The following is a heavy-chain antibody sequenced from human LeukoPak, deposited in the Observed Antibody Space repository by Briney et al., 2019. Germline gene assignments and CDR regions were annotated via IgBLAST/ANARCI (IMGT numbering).Heavy chain of an antibody. V-gene: IGHV3-23*01. CDR3: AKGESSGWYSAPLGLDY. Sequence: GGSLRLSCAASGFTSSSYAMSWVRQAPGKGLEWVSVISGSGGSTYYADSVKGRFTISRDNSKNTLYLQMNSLRAEDTAVYYCAKGESSGWYSAPLGLDYWGQGTLVTVSS. CDR1: GFTSSSYA. CDR2: ISGSGGST. D-gene: IGHD6-19*01. J-gene: IGHJ4*02.